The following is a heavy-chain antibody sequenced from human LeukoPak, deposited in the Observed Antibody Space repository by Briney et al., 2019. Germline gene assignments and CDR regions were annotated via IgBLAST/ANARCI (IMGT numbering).Heavy chain of an antibody. V-gene: IGHV1-69*13. CDR3: ARNPLQGPDAFDI. CDR1: GGTFSSYA. Sequence: SVKVSCKASGGTFSSYAISWVRQAPGQGLEWMGGIIPIFGTANYAQEFQGRVTITADESTSTAYMELSSLRSEDTAVYYCARNPLQGPDAFDIWGQGTMVTVSS. J-gene: IGHJ3*02. CDR2: IIPIFGTA.